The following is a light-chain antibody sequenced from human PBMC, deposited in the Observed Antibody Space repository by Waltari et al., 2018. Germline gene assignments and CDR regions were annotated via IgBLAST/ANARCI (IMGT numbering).Light chain of an antibody. Sequence: ELVLTQSPGTLSLSPGERVTLSCRATQSVSRNYLAWYQQRPGQAPRLLIYAASSRATGIPDRFGGSGSGTDFTLTISGLGPEDFAVYYCQQYGNSPLSFGGGTKVEI. V-gene: IGKV3-20*01. CDR3: QQYGNSPLS. CDR1: QSVSRNY. J-gene: IGKJ4*01. CDR2: AAS.